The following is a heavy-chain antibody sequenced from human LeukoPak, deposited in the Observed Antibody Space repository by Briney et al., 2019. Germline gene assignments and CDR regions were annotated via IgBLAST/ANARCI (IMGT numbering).Heavy chain of an antibody. V-gene: IGHV3-66*01. CDR1: GLTVSSSY. CDR2: ISSAGTT. CDR3: ARDLEAANTYYFDY. Sequence: GGSLRLYCAASGLTVSSSYMSWVRQAPGKGLEWVSIISSAGTTYYADPVKGRFTISRDNSKNTVYLQVNSLRDEDTAVYYCARDLEAANTYYFDYWGQGTMVTVSS. D-gene: IGHD6-13*01. J-gene: IGHJ4*02.